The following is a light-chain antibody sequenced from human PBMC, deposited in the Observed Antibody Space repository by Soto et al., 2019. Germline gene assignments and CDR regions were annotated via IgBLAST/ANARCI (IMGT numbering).Light chain of an antibody. CDR1: QSISNY. CDR3: QQSYSVPLT. CDR2: GAS. Sequence: DIQMTQSPSSLSAAVGDRITISCRASQSISNYLNWYQQTPGKAPKVLIHGASSLQSGVPSRFSGGGSGTDFTLTISSVQPEDYATYYCQQSYSVPLTFGGGTKVEV. J-gene: IGKJ4*01. V-gene: IGKV1-39*01.